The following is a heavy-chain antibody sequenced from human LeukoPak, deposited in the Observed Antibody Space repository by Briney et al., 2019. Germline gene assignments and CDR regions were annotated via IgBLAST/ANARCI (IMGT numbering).Heavy chain of an antibody. D-gene: IGHD2-15*01. V-gene: IGHV1-2*02. J-gene: IGHJ4*02. CDR2: FNPHSGGT. Sequence: ASVKVSCKASGYTLTNYYLHWVRQAPGQGLEWMGWFNPHSGGTNYAQKFQGRVTVTRDTSISTAFMELSRLRSDDTAVYYCAREKYSGTWDYWGQGTLVTVSS. CDR3: AREKYSGTWDY. CDR1: GYTLTNYY.